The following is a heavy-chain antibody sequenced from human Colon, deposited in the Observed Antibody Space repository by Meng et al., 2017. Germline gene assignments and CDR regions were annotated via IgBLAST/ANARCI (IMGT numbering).Heavy chain of an antibody. CDR1: GFSITSGYY. Sequence: SETLSLTCPVSGFSITSGYYWGWIRQPPGKGLEWLGSIYHSGITYYNPSLKSRLTISVDTSKNQFSLKLTSVTAADTAVYYCAREVEQWLANWYFALWGRGNQV. CDR2: IYHSGIT. J-gene: IGHJ2*01. CDR3: AREVEQWLANWYFAL. D-gene: IGHD6-19*01. V-gene: IGHV4-38-2*02.